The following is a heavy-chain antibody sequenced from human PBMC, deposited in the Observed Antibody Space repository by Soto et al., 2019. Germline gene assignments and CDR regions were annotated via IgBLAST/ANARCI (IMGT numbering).Heavy chain of an antibody. V-gene: IGHV1-2*04. CDR3: AREKNEVVVVPAAMDTDYGMDV. CDR1: GYTFTGYY. Sequence: ASVKVSCKASGYTFTGYYMHWVRQAPGQGLEWMGWINPNSGGTNYAQKFQGWVTMTRDTSISTAYMELSRLRSDDTAVYYCAREKNEVVVVPAAMDTDYGMDVWGQGTTVTVSS. D-gene: IGHD2-2*01. J-gene: IGHJ6*02. CDR2: INPNSGGT.